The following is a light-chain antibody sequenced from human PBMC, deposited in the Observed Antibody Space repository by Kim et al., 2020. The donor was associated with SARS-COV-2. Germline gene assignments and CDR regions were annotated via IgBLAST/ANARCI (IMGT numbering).Light chain of an antibody. J-gene: IGKJ2*01. CDR3: QQYGVAPPYT. CDR2: SVS. Sequence: PGAAATLSCRTTQCVFCHCLAWYQQAPGQAPRLLICSVSTSATGIPDRFSGSGSGTDFTLTISRLEPEDFAVYYWQQYGVAPPYTFGQGTKLEI. V-gene: IGKV3-20*01. CDR1: QCVFCHC.